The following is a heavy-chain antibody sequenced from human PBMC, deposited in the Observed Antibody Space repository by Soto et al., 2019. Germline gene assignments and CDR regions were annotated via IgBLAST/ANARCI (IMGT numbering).Heavy chain of an antibody. CDR1: GYTFTGYY. V-gene: IGHV1-2*04. D-gene: IGHD3-16*02. CDR3: ARAGDYGWGSYRYFDY. Sequence: ASVKVSCKASGYTFTGYYMHWVRQAPGQGLEWMGWINPNSGGTNYAQKFQGWVTMTRDTSISTAYMELSRLRSDDTAVEYCARAGDYGWGSYRYFDYWGQGTLVTVSS. J-gene: IGHJ4*02. CDR2: INPNSGGT.